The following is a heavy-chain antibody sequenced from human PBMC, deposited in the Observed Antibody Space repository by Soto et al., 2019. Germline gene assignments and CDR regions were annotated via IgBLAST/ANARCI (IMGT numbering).Heavy chain of an antibody. Sequence: GGSLRLSCAASGFTSSDYYMSWIRQAPGKGLEWVSYITSSGSSIYYADSVKGRFTISRDNAKNSLYLQMNSLRAEDTAVYYCARDKGQLVPADGYWGQGTLVTVSS. CDR1: GFTSSDYY. D-gene: IGHD6-6*01. CDR3: ARDKGQLVPADGY. J-gene: IGHJ4*02. CDR2: ITSSGSSI. V-gene: IGHV3-11*01.